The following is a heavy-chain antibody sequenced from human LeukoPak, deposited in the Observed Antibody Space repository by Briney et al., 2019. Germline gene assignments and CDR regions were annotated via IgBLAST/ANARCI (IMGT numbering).Heavy chain of an antibody. CDR1: GGTFSSDA. CDR2: IIPIFGTA. J-gene: IGHJ4*02. CDR3: ARVDTAMVTFDY. D-gene: IGHD5-18*01. V-gene: IGHV1-69*05. Sequence: ASVKVSCKASGGTFSSDAISWVRQAPGRGLEWMGGIIPIFGTANYAQKFQGRVTITTDESTSTAYMELSSLRSEDTAVYYCARVDTAMVTFDYWGQGTLVTVSS.